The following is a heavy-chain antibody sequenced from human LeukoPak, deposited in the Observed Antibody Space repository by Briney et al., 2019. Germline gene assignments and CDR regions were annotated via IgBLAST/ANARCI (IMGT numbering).Heavy chain of an antibody. V-gene: IGHV3-73*01. CDR3: AAGITLVRGGTFDI. CDR2: VTSKTNSYAT. D-gene: IGHD3-10*01. CDR1: GGSFSGYY. Sequence: ETLSLTCGVYGGSFSGYYWSWIRQPPGKGLEWIGRVTSKTNSYATAYAASVKGRFTVSRDDSKKTAYLQMNSLKTEDTAVYYCAAGITLVRGGTFDIWGQGTMVIVSS. J-gene: IGHJ3*02.